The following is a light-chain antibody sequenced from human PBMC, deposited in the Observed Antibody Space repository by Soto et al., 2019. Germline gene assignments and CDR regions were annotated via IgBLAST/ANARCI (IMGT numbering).Light chain of an antibody. Sequence: QSALTQPPSASGSPGQSVTISCTGTSSDVGGYKYVSWYQQHPGKAPKLMIYEVSKRPSGVPDRFSGSKSGNTASLTVSGLQAEDEADYYCSSYAGSNNVVFCGGTKVTVL. CDR1: SSDVGGYKY. CDR3: SSYAGSNNVV. J-gene: IGLJ3*02. CDR2: EVS. V-gene: IGLV2-8*01.